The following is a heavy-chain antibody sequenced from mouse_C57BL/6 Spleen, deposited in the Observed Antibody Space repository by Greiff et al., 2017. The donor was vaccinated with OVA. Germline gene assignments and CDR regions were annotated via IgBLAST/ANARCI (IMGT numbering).Heavy chain of an antibody. V-gene: IGHV5-12*01. CDR3: ARQSGSGAFDY. J-gene: IGHJ2*01. Sequence: EVQRVESGGGLVQPGGSLKLSCAASGFTFSDYYMYWVRQTPEKRLEWVAYISNGGGSTYYPDTVKGRFTISRDNAKNTLYLQMSRLKSEDTAMYYCARQSGSGAFDYWGQGTTLTVSS. CDR2: ISNGGGST. D-gene: IGHD1-1*01. CDR1: GFTFSDYY.